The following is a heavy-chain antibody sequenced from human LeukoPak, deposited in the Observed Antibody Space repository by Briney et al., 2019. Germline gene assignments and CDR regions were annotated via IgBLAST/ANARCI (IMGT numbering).Heavy chain of an antibody. CDR2: NSGGSS. CDR1: GFTFSTYG. D-gene: IGHD6-19*01. J-gene: IGHJ4*02. CDR3: AKDLGSSGWYIDY. V-gene: IGHV3-23*01. Sequence: GGSLRLSCAASGFTFSTYGVYWVRQAPGKRLEWVSSNSGGSSYYADSVKGRFTISRDNSKNTLYLQMNSLRAEDTAVYYCAKDLGSSGWYIDYWGQGTLVTVSS.